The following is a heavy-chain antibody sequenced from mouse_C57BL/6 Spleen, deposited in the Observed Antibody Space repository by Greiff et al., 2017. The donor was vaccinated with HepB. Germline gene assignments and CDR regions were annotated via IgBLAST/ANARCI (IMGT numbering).Heavy chain of an antibody. J-gene: IGHJ2*01. CDR2: IDPSDSYT. D-gene: IGHD1-1*01. Sequence: QVQLQQPGAELVKPGASVKLSCKASGYTFTSYWMQWVKQRPGQGLEWIGEIDPSDSYTNYNQKFKGKATLTVDTSSSTAYMQRSSLPSEDSAVYYCARTYGSSYPSFDYWGQGTTLTVSS. CDR3: ARTYGSSYPSFDY. CDR1: GYTFTSYW. V-gene: IGHV1-50*01.